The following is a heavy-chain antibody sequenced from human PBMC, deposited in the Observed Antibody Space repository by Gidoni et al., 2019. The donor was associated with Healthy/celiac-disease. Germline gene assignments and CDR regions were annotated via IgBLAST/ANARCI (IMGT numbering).Heavy chain of an antibody. CDR1: GYTFTGYY. CDR2: INPNSGGT. J-gene: IGHJ6*02. D-gene: IGHD2-2*01. Sequence: QVQLLQPGAEVKKPGASVKVSCKASGYTFTGYYMHWVRQAPGQRLEWMGWINPNSGGTNYAQKIQGRVTMTRDTSISTAYMELSRLRSDDTAVYYCAREDAPGVVPAAIHYYYYGMDVWGQGTTVTVSS. CDR3: AREDAPGVVPAAIHYYYYGMDV. V-gene: IGHV1-2*02.